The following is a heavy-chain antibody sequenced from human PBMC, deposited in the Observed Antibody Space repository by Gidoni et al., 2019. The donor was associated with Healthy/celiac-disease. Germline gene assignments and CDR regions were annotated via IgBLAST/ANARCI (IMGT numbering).Heavy chain of an antibody. J-gene: IGHJ4*02. Sequence: QVLLLEPVGGVVQPRTSLRLSCSAFGFTFSSYAVHWVRQAPGNGLEWVAVISYDGNNKYYADSVKGRFTISRDKSKNTLYLQMNSLRAEDTAVYYCATDRSSSYYFDYWGQGTLVTVSS. CDR3: ATDRSSSYYFDY. D-gene: IGHD6-6*01. V-gene: IGHV3-30-3*01. CDR1: GFTFSSYA. CDR2: ISYDGNNK.